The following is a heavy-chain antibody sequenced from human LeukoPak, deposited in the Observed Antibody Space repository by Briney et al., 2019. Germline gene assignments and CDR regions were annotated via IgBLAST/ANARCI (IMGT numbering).Heavy chain of an antibody. J-gene: IGHJ2*01. Sequence: IPSETLSLTCSVSGGSISGHSWGWIRQPPGKGLECIGYIFDSGTSNHNPALKSRVTTSVDTPQNQFSLTLTSVTAADTAVYYCARRVQLWSYWHFDLWGRGTLVTVSS. CDR1: GGSISGHS. V-gene: IGHV4-59*08. CDR2: IFDSGTS. D-gene: IGHD5-18*01. CDR3: ARRVQLWSYWHFDL.